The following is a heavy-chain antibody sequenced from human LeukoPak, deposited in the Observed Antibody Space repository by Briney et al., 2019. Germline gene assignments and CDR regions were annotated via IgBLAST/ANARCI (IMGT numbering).Heavy chain of an antibody. CDR2: ISWNSGSI. V-gene: IGHV3-9*01. CDR3: AKDSSYGDYWEHFDY. D-gene: IGHD4-17*01. J-gene: IGHJ4*02. Sequence: PGGSLRLSCAASGFTFDDYAMHWVRQAPGKGLEWVSGISWNSGSIGYADSVKGRFTISRDNAKNSLYLQMNSLRAEDTALYYCAKDSSYGDYWEHFDYWGQGTLVTVSS. CDR1: GFTFDDYA.